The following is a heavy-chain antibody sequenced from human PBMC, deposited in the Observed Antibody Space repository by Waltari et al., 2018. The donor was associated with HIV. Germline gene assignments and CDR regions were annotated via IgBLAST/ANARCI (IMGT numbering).Heavy chain of an antibody. J-gene: IGHJ4*02. V-gene: IGHV1-2*06. Sequence: VHLVQSGADFQRPGASVDVSCEASGYTFTAFYIHWVRQAPGQGLQWMGRIKCNTGYTNLAPNFQGRVTMTRDTSVNTAYMELRSLNSNDTAIYYCARGEDVSLTSIPPGYRFDFWGVGSAVTVSS. CDR2: IKCNTGYT. D-gene: IGHD2-21*02. CDR3: ARGEDVSLTSIPPGYRFDF. CDR1: GYTFTAFY.